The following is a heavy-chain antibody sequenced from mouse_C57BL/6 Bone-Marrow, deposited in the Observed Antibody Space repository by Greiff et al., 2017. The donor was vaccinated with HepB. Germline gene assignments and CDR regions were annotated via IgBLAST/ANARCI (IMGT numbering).Heavy chain of an antibody. D-gene: IGHD1-1*01. V-gene: IGHV5-17*01. CDR2: ISSGSSTI. Sequence: DVHLVESGGGLVKPGGSLKLSCAASGFTFSDYGMHWVRQAPEKGLEWVAYISSGSSTIYYADTVKGRFTISRDNAKKTLFLQMASLRSEDTAMYYCAGYYGSGSPWFAYWGQGTLVTVSA. J-gene: IGHJ3*01. CDR3: AGYYGSGSPWFAY. CDR1: GFTFSDYG.